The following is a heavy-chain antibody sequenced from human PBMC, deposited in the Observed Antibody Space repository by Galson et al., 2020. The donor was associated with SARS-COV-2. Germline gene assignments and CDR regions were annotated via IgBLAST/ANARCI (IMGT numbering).Heavy chain of an antibody. J-gene: IGHJ6*03. V-gene: IGHV3-9*01. D-gene: IGHD3-10*01. Sequence: GGSLRLSCAASGFTFDDYAMHWVRQAPGKGREWVSGISWNSGSIGYADSVKGRFTISRDNAKNSLYLQMNSLRAEDTALYYCAKGETYGPNYSYDYMDVWGKGTTVTVSS. CDR3: AKGETYGPNYSYDYMDV. CDR2: ISWNSGSI. CDR1: GFTFDDYA.